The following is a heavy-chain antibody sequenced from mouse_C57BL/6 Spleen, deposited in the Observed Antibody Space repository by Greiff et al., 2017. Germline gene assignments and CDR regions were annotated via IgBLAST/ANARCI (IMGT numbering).Heavy chain of an antibody. V-gene: IGHV1-81*01. D-gene: IGHD1-3*01. J-gene: IGHJ4*01. CDR2: IYPRSGNT. CDR1: GYTFTSYG. Sequence: QVQLQQSGAELARPGASVKLSCTASGYTFTSYGISWVKQRTGQGLEWIGEIYPRSGNTYYNEKFKGKATLTADKSSSTAYMELRSLTSEDSAVYFCAREGSSGYARDYWGQGTTVTVSS. CDR3: AREGSSGYARDY.